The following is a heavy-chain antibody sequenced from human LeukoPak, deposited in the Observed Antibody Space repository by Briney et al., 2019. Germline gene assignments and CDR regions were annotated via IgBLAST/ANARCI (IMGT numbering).Heavy chain of an antibody. D-gene: IGHD3-16*01. CDR1: GFSSSDSW. V-gene: IGHV3-7*02. CDR3: ATYTHWVAGDV. CDR2: MNQDGSAK. J-gene: IGHJ6*02. Sequence: GGSLRLSCAASGFSSSDSWMSWVRQAPGKGLEWVANMNQDGSAKGYVDSVKGRFTISRDNARNSLYLQMSSLRPEDTAVYYCATYTHWVAGDVWGQGTTVTVSS.